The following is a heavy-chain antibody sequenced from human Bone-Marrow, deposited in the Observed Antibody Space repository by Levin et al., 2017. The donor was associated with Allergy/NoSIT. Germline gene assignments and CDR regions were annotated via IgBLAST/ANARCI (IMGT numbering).Heavy chain of an antibody. CDR2: ISATGGSR. J-gene: IGHJ6*02. CDR3: VKDKGYCSSTSCLRMYLYGLDV. Sequence: RAGGSLRLSCEASGFTSRDYDMTWVRQAPGKGLQWVSTISATGGSRDYADPVKGRFTISRDNSKNTLYLQMSTLRAEDTAIYYCVKDKGYCSSTSCLRMYLYGLDVWGQGTTVFVSS. V-gene: IGHV3-23*01. CDR1: GFTSRDYD. D-gene: IGHD2-2*01.